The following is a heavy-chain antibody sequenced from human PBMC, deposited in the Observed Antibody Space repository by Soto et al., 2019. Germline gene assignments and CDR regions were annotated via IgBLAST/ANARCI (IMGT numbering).Heavy chain of an antibody. CDR3: ARDAKGYFDY. CDR2: IYYSGST. J-gene: IGHJ4*02. Sequence: SGTLSLTCTVSGGSIHRYYWGWIRQPPGKGLEWIGYIYYSGSTNYNPSLKSRVTISVDTSKNQFSLKLSSVTAADTAVYYCARDAKGYFDYWGQGTLVTVSS. CDR1: GGSIHRYY. V-gene: IGHV4-59*01.